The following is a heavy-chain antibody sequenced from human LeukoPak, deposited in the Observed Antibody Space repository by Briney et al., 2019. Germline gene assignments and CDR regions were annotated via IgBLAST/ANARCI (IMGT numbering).Heavy chain of an antibody. J-gene: IGHJ3*02. CDR3: ARRRPGFFAFDI. V-gene: IGHV3-74*01. CDR1: GFTFSNYW. Sequence: GGSLRLSCAASGFTFSNYWMHWVRQGPGEGLMWVSRISGDEGTTNYADSVKGRFTFSRDNAKNTLYLQMNSLRAEDTAVYYCARRRPGFFAFDIWGQGTTVTVSS. CDR2: ISGDEGTT.